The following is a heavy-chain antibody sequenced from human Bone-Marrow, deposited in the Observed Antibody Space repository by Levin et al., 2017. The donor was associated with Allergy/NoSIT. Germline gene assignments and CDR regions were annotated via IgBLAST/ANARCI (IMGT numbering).Heavy chain of an antibody. CDR3: ARVPALRFLDWFLDY. J-gene: IGHJ4*02. D-gene: IGHD3-9*01. CDR2: VYFSGST. V-gene: IGHV4-39*02. Sequence: SETLSLTCTVSGASIISATYYWGWVRQPPGKGLEWMGSVYFSGSTYLSPFLKSRVTMSVDTSRSHFSLNLSSVTAAATAAYYCARVPALRFLDWFLDYWGRGVLVTVSS. CDR1: GASIISATYY.